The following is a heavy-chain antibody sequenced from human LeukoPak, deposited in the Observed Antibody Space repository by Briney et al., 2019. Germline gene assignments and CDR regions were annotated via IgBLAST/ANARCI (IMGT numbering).Heavy chain of an antibody. D-gene: IGHD3-22*01. Sequence: ASVKVSCKASGYTLTGYYMHWVRQAPGQGLEWMGRINPNSGGTNYAQKFQGRVTMTRDTSISTAYMELSRLRSDDTAVYYCARVNSLDSSGYYTYWGQGTLVTVSS. CDR2: INPNSGGT. J-gene: IGHJ4*02. CDR3: ARVNSLDSSGYYTY. CDR1: GYTLTGYY. V-gene: IGHV1-2*06.